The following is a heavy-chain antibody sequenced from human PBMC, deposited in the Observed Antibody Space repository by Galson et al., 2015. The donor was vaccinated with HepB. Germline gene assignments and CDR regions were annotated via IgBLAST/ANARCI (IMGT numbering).Heavy chain of an antibody. J-gene: IGHJ6*03. Sequence: CAISGDSVSSDRAAWNWFRQSPSRGLEWLGRTYSKSKRFNDYAVSVKSRITINPDTSKNQFSLQLKSVTPEDTAVYYCAREPQGPLFSYYMDVWGRGTTVTVSS. D-gene: IGHD1-14*01. CDR3: AREPQGPLFSYYMDV. CDR2: TYSKSKRFN. CDR1: GDSVSSDRAA. V-gene: IGHV6-1*01.